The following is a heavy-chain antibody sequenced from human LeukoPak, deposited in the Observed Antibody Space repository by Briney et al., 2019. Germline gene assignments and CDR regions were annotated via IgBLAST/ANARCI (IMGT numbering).Heavy chain of an antibody. Sequence: GGSLRLSCAASGFTFSNCAMSWVRQAPEEGLEWVSGISGSGSSTYYADSVKGRFTISRDNSENTLSLQMNSLRADDTAIYYCAKSCNSGNCYYNYWGQGTLVTVSS. CDR2: ISGSGSST. V-gene: IGHV3-23*01. CDR1: GFTFSNCA. J-gene: IGHJ4*02. CDR3: AKSCNSGNCYYNY. D-gene: IGHD2/OR15-2a*01.